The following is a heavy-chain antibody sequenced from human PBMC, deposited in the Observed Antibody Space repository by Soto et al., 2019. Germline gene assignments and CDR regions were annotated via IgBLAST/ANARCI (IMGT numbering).Heavy chain of an antibody. CDR1: GGSFSGYY. Sequence: SETLSLTCAVYGGSFSGYYWSWIRQPPGKGLEWIGEINHSGSTNYNPSLKSRVTISVDTSKNQFSLKLSSVTAADTAVYYCARTQYYDILTPFDYWGQGTLVTVSS. CDR2: INHSGST. CDR3: ARTQYYDILTPFDY. D-gene: IGHD3-9*01. V-gene: IGHV4-34*01. J-gene: IGHJ4*02.